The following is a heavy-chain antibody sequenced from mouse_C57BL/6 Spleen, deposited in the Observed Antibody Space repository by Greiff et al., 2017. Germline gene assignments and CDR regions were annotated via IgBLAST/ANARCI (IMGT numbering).Heavy chain of an antibody. V-gene: IGHV1-52*01. J-gene: IGHJ1*03. D-gene: IGHD1-1*01. CDR2: IDPSDSET. CDR3: ARKEYGSSYGWYFDV. Sequence: VQLQQPGAELVRPGSSVKLSCKASGYTFTSYWMHWVKQRPIQGLEWIGNIDPSDSETHYNQKFKDKATLTVDKSSSTAYMQLSSLTSEDSAVYYCARKEYGSSYGWYFDVWGTGTTVTVSS. CDR1: GYTFTSYW.